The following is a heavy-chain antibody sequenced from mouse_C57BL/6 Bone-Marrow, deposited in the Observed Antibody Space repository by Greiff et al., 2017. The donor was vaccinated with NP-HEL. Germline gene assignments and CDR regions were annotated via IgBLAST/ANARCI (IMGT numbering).Heavy chain of an antibody. D-gene: IGHD3-3*01. J-gene: IGHJ2*01. CDR1: GFTFSDYY. CDR2: INYDGSST. CDR3: ARGGGPVGFDY. Sequence: EVKLMESEGGLVQPGSSMKLSCTASGFTFSDYYMAWVRQVPEKGLEWVANINYDGSSTYYLDSLKSRFIISRDNAKNILYLQMSSLKSEDTATYYCARGGGPVGFDYWGQGTTLTVSS. V-gene: IGHV5-16*01.